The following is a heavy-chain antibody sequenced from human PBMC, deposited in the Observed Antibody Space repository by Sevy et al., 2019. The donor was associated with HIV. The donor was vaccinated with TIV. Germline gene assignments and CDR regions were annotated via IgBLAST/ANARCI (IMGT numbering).Heavy chain of an antibody. CDR3: ARDWGTPPTAILYYFDF. CDR1: TFTFGHYA. Sequence: GGSLRLSCAASTFTFGHYAMHRVRQAPGKGLQWVAGISYEGSNEYYTDSVKGRFTISRDNSKNTLNLEMNNLRVEDTALYYCARDWGTPPTAILYYFDFWGQGIPVTVSS. V-gene: IGHV3-30*04. CDR2: ISYEGSNE. D-gene: IGHD3-16*01. J-gene: IGHJ4*02.